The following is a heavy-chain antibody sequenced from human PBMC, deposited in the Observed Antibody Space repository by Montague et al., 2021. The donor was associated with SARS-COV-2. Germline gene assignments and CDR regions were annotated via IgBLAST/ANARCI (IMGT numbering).Heavy chain of an antibody. J-gene: IGHJ3*02. CDR2: IYYSGST. CDR3: ARATAGPAAIFMGFPRPRDAFDI. V-gene: IGHV4-31*03. CDR1: GGSISSGGYY. D-gene: IGHD2-2*01. Sequence: TRSLICTVSGGSISSGGYYWSWIRQHPGKGLEWIGYIYYSGSTYYNPSLKSRVTISVDTSKNQFSLKLSSVTAADTAVYYCARATAGPAAIFMGFPRPRDAFDIWGQGTMVTVSS.